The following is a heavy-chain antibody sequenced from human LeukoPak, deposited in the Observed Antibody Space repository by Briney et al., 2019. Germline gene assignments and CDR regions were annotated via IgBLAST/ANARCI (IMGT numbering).Heavy chain of an antibody. D-gene: IGHD6-19*01. J-gene: IGHJ4*02. CDR2: INHSGST. V-gene: IGHV4-34*01. Sequence: SETLSLTCAVYGGSFSGYYWSWIRQPPGKGLEWIGEINHSGSTNYNPSLKSRVTISVDMSKNQFSLKLSSVTAADTAVYYCARVTPFIAVAGFDYWGQGTLVTVSS. CDR3: ARVTPFIAVAGFDY. CDR1: GGSFSGYY.